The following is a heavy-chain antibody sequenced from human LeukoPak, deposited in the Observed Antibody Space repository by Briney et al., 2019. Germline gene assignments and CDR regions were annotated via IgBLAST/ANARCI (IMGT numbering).Heavy chain of an antibody. J-gene: IGHJ4*02. CDR1: GGPISSHF. CDR3: AGRRGAVDPFDY. V-gene: IGHV4-59*11. Sequence: SETLSLTCTVSGGPISSHFWSWIRQPPGKGLEWIGYIYYTGSTDTDYNPSLKSRVTISVDTSKSQFSLMLSSVTAADTAVYFCAGRRGAVDPFDYWGQGTLVTVSS. D-gene: IGHD6-19*01. CDR2: IYYTGSTDT.